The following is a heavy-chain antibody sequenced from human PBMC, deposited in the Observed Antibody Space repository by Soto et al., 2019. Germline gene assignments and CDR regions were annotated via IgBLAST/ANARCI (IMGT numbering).Heavy chain of an antibody. CDR1: GFTFSSYS. J-gene: IGHJ6*03. CDR3: ARWAAAGTHRYYYYYYYMDV. CDR2: ISSSSSYI. Sequence: EVQLVESGGGLVKPGGSLRLSCAASGFTFSSYSMNWVRQAPGKGLEWVSSISSSSSYIYYADSVKGRFTISRDNAKNSLYLQMNSLRAEDTAAYYCARWAAAGTHRYYYYYYYMDVWGKGTTVTVSS. D-gene: IGHD6-13*01. V-gene: IGHV3-21*01.